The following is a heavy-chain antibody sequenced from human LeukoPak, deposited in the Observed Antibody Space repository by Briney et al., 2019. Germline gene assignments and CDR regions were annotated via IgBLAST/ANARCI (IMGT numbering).Heavy chain of an antibody. D-gene: IGHD6-13*01. CDR2: IIPIFGTA. CDR3: AREGPWSSSSWYGYCQH. Sequence: SEKVSCKASGGTFSSYAISWVRQAPGQGLEWMGGIIPIFGTANYAQKFQGRVTITADESMSTAYMELSSLRCEDTAVYYCAREGPWSSSSWYGYCQHWGQGTLVTVSS. J-gene: IGHJ1*01. CDR1: GGTFSSYA. V-gene: IGHV1-69*13.